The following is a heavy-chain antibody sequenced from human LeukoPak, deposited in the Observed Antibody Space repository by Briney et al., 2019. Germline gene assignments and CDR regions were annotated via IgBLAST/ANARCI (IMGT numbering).Heavy chain of an antibody. V-gene: IGHV4-34*01. D-gene: IGHD2-15*01. CDR2: INHSGST. Sequence: SETLSLTCAVYGGSFSGYYWSWIRQPPGKGLEWIGEINHSGSTNYNPSLKSRVTISVDTSKNQFSLKLSSVTAADTAVYYCARVVAVWFDPWGQGTLVTVSS. J-gene: IGHJ5*02. CDR1: GGSFSGYY. CDR3: ARVVAVWFDP.